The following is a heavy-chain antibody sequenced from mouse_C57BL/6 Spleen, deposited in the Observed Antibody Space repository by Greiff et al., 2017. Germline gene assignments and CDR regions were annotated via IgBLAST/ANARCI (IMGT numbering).Heavy chain of an antibody. D-gene: IGHD1-1*01. V-gene: IGHV5-9*01. CDR1: GFTFSSYT. CDR3: ERHYYGSSRYFDY. J-gene: IGHJ2*01. CDR2: ISGGGGNT. Sequence: EVKLVESGGGLVKPGGSLKLSCAASGFTFSSYTMSWVRQTPEKRLEWVATISGGGGNTYYPDSVKGRFTISRDNAKNTPYLQLSSLRSEDTALXYWERHYYGSSRYFDYWGQGTTLTVAS.